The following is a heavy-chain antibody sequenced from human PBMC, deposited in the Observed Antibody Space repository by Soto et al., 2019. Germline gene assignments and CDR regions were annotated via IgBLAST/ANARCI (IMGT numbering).Heavy chain of an antibody. Sequence: SETLSLTCTVSGGSISSYYWSWIRQPPGKGLEWIVYIYYSGSTNYNPSLKSRVTISVDTSKNQFSLKLSSVTAADTAVYYCARLETSSSWHPLPDYWGQGTLVTVSS. CDR1: GGSISSYY. D-gene: IGHD6-13*01. CDR2: IYYSGST. CDR3: ARLETSSSWHPLPDY. J-gene: IGHJ4*02. V-gene: IGHV4-59*08.